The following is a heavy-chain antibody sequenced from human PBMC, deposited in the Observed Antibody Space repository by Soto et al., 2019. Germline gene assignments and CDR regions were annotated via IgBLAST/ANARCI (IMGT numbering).Heavy chain of an antibody. V-gene: IGHV1-46*03. Sequence: GASVKVSCKASGYTFTSYYMHWVRQAPGQGLEWMGIINPSGGSTSYAQKFQGRVTMTRDTSTSTVYMELSSLRSEDTAVYYCARSPLRHYCSSTSCYAFDYWGQGTLVTV. D-gene: IGHD2-2*01. CDR3: ARSPLRHYCSSTSCYAFDY. J-gene: IGHJ4*02. CDR1: GYTFTSYY. CDR2: INPSGGST.